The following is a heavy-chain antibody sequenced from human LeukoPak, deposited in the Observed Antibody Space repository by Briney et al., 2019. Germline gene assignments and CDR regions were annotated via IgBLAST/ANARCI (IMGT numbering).Heavy chain of an antibody. CDR1: GGTFSSYA. CDR2: IILIFGIA. V-gene: IGHV1-69*04. D-gene: IGHD1-26*01. Sequence: SVKVSCKASGGTFSSYAISWVRQAPGQGLEWMGRIILIFGIANYAQKFQGRVTITADKSTSTAYMELSSLRSEDTAVYYCARATVGATAFDYWGQGTLVTVSS. CDR3: ARATVGATAFDY. J-gene: IGHJ4*02.